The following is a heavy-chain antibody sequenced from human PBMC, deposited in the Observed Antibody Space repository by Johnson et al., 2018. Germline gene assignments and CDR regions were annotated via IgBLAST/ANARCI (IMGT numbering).Heavy chain of an antibody. Sequence: QVQLQQWGAGLLKPSETLSLTCAVYGGSFSGYYWSWIRQPPGKGLEWIGEINHSGSTNYNPSLKSRVTISVDTSKNQFSLKLTSVTAADTAVYYCARGRVLTPRSYYYYYMDVWGKGTTVTVSS. J-gene: IGHJ6*03. CDR2: INHSGST. CDR1: GGSFSGYY. D-gene: IGHD1-14*01. V-gene: IGHV4-34*01. CDR3: ARGRVLTPRSYYYYYMDV.